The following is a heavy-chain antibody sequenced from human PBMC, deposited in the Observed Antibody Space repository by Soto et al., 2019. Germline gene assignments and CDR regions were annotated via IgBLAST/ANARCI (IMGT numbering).Heavy chain of an antibody. Sequence: QVQLVQSGAEVKKPGASVKVSCKASGYTFTGYYMHWVRQAPGQGLEWMGWIKPNSGGTNYAQKFQGRVTMTRDTSISTAYMELSRLRSDDTAVYYCASPKGGGGIGYYYYGMDVWGQGTTVTVSS. J-gene: IGHJ6*02. CDR1: GYTFTGYY. D-gene: IGHD2-15*01. V-gene: IGHV1-2*02. CDR2: IKPNSGGT. CDR3: ASPKGGGGIGYYYYGMDV.